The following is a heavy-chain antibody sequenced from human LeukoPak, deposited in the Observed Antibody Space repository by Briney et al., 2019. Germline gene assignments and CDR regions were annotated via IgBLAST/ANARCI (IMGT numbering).Heavy chain of an antibody. CDR2: ITGGGGAT. Sequence: AGGSLRLSCAASGFTFSSYAMSWVRRAPGKGLEWVSAITGGGGATYYADSVGGRFTISRDSSKNTLYLQMNSLRAEDTAIYYCAKAQGYSYGAFDYWGQGTLVTVSS. J-gene: IGHJ4*02. D-gene: IGHD5-18*01. V-gene: IGHV3-23*01. CDR3: AKAQGYSYGAFDY. CDR1: GFTFSSYA.